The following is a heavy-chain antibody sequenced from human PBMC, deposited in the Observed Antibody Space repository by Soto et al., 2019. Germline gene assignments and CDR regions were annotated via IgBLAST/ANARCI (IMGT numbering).Heavy chain of an antibody. J-gene: IGHJ4*02. CDR3: AKGGWFDD. CDR1: GFTFSTYA. D-gene: IGHD6-19*01. CDR2: IYDGADAT. V-gene: IGHV3-23*01. Sequence: EVQLLESGGGLVQPGGSLRLSCAASGFTFSTYAMTWARQATGKGLEWVSSIYDGADATLYADSVKGRFTISRDNSKNTVYLQMTALRVEDTAVYFCAKGGWFDDWGQGTLVTVSA.